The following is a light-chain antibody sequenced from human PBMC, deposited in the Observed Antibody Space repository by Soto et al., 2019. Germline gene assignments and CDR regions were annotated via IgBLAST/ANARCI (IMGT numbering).Light chain of an antibody. V-gene: IGLV1-47*01. CDR3: AAWDDSLSSRV. Sequence: QSVLTQPPSASGTPGQRVTISCSGSSSNIGSNYVYWYQQLPGTAPKLLIYRNNQRPSGVPVRFSGSKSGTSASLAISGLRSEDEVDYYCAAWDDSLSSRVFGGGTKLTVL. J-gene: IGLJ2*01. CDR1: SSNIGSNY. CDR2: RNN.